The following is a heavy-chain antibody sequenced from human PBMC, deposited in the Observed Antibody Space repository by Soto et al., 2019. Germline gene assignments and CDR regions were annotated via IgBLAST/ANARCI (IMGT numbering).Heavy chain of an antibody. Sequence: QVQLQESGPGLVKPSQTLSLTCTVSGGSISSGDYYWSWIRQPPGKGLEWIGYIYYSGSTYYNPSLKSRVTISVDTSKNQFSLKLSSVTAADTAVYYCVRVSVTPYYYYGMDVWGQGTTVTVSS. D-gene: IGHD4-4*01. CDR1: GGSISSGDYY. J-gene: IGHJ6*02. V-gene: IGHV4-30-4*01. CDR3: VRVSVTPYYYYGMDV. CDR2: IYYSGST.